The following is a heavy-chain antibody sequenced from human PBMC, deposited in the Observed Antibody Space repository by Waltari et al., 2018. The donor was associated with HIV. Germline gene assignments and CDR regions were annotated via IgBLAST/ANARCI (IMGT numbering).Heavy chain of an antibody. CDR3: ARDQASYYDSSAYAH. Sequence: VQVLEPGGSLVLPGGSLPLPGIGSASTWGEYAMGWGRQCPGKGLGVVTAIGRSGGRISYVDFATGRFIISRDNSNKTLYLRMRSLRAEDTARYYCARDQASYYDSSAYAHWGQVTLVTVSS. J-gene: IGHJ4*02. V-gene: IGHV3-23*01. CDR1: ASTWGEYA. CDR2: IGRSGGRI. D-gene: IGHD3-10*01.